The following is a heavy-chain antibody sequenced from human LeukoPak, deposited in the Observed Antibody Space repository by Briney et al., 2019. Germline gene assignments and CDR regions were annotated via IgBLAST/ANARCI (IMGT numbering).Heavy chain of an antibody. Sequence: GGSLRLSCAASGFTFTVYWMSWVRQAPGKGLEWVANIKQDGSEKYYVDSVKGRFTISRDNAKNSLYLQMNSLRAEDTAVYYCARDGADDSSGYSLDYWGQGTLVTVSS. CDR2: IKQDGSEK. CDR1: GFTFTVYW. V-gene: IGHV3-7*01. J-gene: IGHJ4*02. D-gene: IGHD3-22*01. CDR3: ARDGADDSSGYSLDY.